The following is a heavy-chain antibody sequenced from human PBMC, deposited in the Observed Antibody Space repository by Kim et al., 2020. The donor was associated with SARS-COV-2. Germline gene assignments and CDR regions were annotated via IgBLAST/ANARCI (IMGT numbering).Heavy chain of an antibody. D-gene: IGHD3-22*01. CDR1: GYSFTSYW. CDR2: IYPGDSDT. Sequence: GESLKISCKGSGYSFTSYWIGWVRQMPGKGLEWMGIIYPGDSDTRYSPSFQGQVTISADKSISTAYLQWSSLKASDTAMYYCARNYDSSGFASSFFDYWGQGTLVTVSS. J-gene: IGHJ4*02. CDR3: ARNYDSSGFASSFFDY. V-gene: IGHV5-51*01.